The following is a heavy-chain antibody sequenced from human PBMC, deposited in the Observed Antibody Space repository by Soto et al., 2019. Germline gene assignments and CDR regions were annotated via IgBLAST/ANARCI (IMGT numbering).Heavy chain of an antibody. J-gene: IGHJ4*02. D-gene: IGHD6-6*01. CDR1: GFTFSRYW. CDR3: ARGYGSSYAYTLLL. CDR2: IKSDGSST. Sequence: GGSLRLSCAASGFTFSRYWMHWVRQAPGKGLVWISRIKSDGSSTAYADSVKGRFTISRDNAQKTLYLQMNSLRAEDTAVYYSARGYGSSYAYTLLLWGQGALVTVAS. V-gene: IGHV3-74*01.